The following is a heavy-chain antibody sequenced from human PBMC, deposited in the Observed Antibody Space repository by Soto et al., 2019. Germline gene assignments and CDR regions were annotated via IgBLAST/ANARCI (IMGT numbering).Heavy chain of an antibody. CDR1: GYSFTSYW. D-gene: IGHD3-3*01. CDR3: ARDPGLRVAKTYYYGMDV. J-gene: IGHJ6*02. Sequence: GESLKISCKGSGYSFTSYWIGWVRQMPGKGLDWLGIIYPGDSDTRYSPSFQGQVTISADKSISTAYLQWSSLKASDTALFYCARDPGLRVAKTYYYGMDVWGQGTTVTVSS. V-gene: IGHV5-51*01. CDR2: IYPGDSDT.